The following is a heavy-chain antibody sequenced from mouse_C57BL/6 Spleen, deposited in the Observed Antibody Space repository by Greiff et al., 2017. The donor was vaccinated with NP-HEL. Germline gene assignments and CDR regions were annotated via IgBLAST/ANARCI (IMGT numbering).Heavy chain of an antibody. D-gene: IGHD2-13*01. CDR3: ATTMVTSEYYYAMDY. CDR1: GYTFTSYG. Sequence: QVQLQQSGAELARPGASVKLSCKASGYTFTSYGISWVKQRPGQGLEWIGEIYPRSGNTYYNEKFKGKATLTADKSSSPAYMELRSLTSEDSAVYICATTMVTSEYYYAMDYWGQGTSVTVSA. CDR2: IYPRSGNT. J-gene: IGHJ4*01. V-gene: IGHV1-81*01.